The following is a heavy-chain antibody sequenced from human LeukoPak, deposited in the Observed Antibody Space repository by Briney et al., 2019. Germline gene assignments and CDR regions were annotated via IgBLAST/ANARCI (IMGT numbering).Heavy chain of an antibody. Sequence: GGFLRLSCAASGFTFSSYTMNWVRQAPGKGLEWVSSISSSGSYIYYADSVKGRFTISRDNAKNSLYLQMNSPRAEDTAVYFCARGTPLGYCTNGVCYTSDYWGQGTLVTVSS. D-gene: IGHD2-8*01. V-gene: IGHV3-21*01. CDR1: GFTFSSYT. CDR2: ISSSGSYI. CDR3: ARGTPLGYCTNGVCYTSDY. J-gene: IGHJ4*02.